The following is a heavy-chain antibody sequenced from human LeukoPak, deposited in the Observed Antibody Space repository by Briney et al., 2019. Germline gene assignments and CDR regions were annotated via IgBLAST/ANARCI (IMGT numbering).Heavy chain of an antibody. CDR1: GGSISSSY. CDR3: ARRVHNRGLYDLGAFDI. CDR2: SYYTGDS. D-gene: IGHD2-8*01. Sequence: SETLSLTRSVSGGSISSSYWNWIRQPPGRGLEWIGYSYYTGDSNYSPSLKSRVTISFATSKNQFSPRLRSVTATDTAVYYCARRVHNRGLYDLGAFDIWGQGTMVTVSS. V-gene: IGHV4-59*08. J-gene: IGHJ3*02.